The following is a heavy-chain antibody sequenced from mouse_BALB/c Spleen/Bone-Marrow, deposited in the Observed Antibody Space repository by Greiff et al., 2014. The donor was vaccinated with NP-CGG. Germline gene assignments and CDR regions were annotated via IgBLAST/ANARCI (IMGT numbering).Heavy chain of an antibody. CDR1: GFNIKDTY. Sequence: EVQLQESGAELVKPGASVKLSRTASGFNIKDTYMHWVKQRPEQGLEWIGRTDPANGNTKYDPKFQGKATITADTSSNTAYLQLSSLTSEDTAVYYCARYYYGSSYFDYWGQGTTLTVSS. CDR2: TDPANGNT. CDR3: ARYYYGSSYFDY. V-gene: IGHV14-3*02. J-gene: IGHJ2*01. D-gene: IGHD1-1*01.